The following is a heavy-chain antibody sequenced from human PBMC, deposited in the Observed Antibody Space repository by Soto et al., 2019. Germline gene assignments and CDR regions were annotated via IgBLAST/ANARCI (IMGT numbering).Heavy chain of an antibody. CDR3: AREGRPAAFPYYYYGMDV. CDR1: GGSIISGDYY. Sequence: TLSLTCTVSGGSIISGDYYFICIREPPWNGLELIGYIYYSGSTYYNPSLKSRVTISVDTSKNQFSLKLSSVTAADTAVYYCAREGRPAAFPYYYYGMDVWGQGTTVTVSS. D-gene: IGHD2-2*01. CDR2: IYYSGST. J-gene: IGHJ6*02. V-gene: IGHV4-30-4*01.